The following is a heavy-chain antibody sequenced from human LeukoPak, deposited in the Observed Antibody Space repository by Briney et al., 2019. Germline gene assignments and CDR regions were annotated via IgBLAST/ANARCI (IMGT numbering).Heavy chain of an antibody. CDR1: GFTFSGYW. J-gene: IGHJ4*02. V-gene: IGHV3-7*01. CDR3: ASYYYGSGTSLGY. CDR2: INQAAREK. Sequence: GGSLRLSCAASGFTFSGYWVTWVRQAPGKGLEWVANINQAAREKNYVGSVKGRFTISGDNAKNSLYLQMNSLRAEDTAVYYCASYYYGSGTSLGYWGQGTLVTVSS. D-gene: IGHD3-10*01.